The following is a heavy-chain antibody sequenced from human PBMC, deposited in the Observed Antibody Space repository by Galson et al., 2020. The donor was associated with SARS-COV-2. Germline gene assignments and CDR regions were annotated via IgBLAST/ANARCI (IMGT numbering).Heavy chain of an antibody. J-gene: IGHJ4*02. CDR3: ARDTLWLELDY. Sequence: ASVKVSCKTSGYAFANYGVSWVRQAPGQGLEWMGWISGYNGNTDFAQRFQGRVALTTDTSTSTAYMELRSLTSDDTAVYYCARDTLWLELDYWGQGTLVTVSS. V-gene: IGHV1-18*01. D-gene: IGHD6-19*01. CDR2: ISGYNGNT. CDR1: GYAFANYG.